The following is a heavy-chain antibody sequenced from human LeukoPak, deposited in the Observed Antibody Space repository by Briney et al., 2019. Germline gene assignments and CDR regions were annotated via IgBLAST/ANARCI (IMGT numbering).Heavy chain of an antibody. Sequence: SETLSLTCTVSGGSISSGSYYWSWIRQPAGKGLEWIGRIYTSGSTNYNPSLKSRVTISVDTSKNQFSLKLSSVTAADTAVYYCASADYYDSSGQSFDSWGQGTLVTVSS. V-gene: IGHV4-61*02. J-gene: IGHJ4*02. D-gene: IGHD3-22*01. CDR1: GGSISSGSYY. CDR2: IYTSGST. CDR3: ASADYYDSSGQSFDS.